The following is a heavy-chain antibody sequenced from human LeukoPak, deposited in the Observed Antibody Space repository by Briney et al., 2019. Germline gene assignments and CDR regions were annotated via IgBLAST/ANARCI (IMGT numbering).Heavy chain of an antibody. Sequence: ASVRVSCKASGYTFTGYYMHWVRQAPGQGLEWMGWINPNSGGTNYAQKFQGRVTITRGTSISTAYMELSRLRSDDTAVYYCARVVGYGSSGYPDYWGQGTLVTVSS. CDR3: ARVVGYGSSGYPDY. V-gene: IGHV1-2*02. D-gene: IGHD3-22*01. CDR2: INPNSGGT. J-gene: IGHJ4*02. CDR1: GYTFTGYY.